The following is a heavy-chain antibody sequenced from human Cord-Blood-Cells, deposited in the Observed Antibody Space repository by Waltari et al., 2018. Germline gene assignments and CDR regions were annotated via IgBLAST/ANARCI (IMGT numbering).Heavy chain of an antibody. CDR1: GFTFSTYW. V-gene: IGHV3-7*01. CDR2: IKQDGSEK. CDR3: ARSKRRGDAFDI. Sequence: EVQLVESGGGLVQPGGSLRLSCAASGFTFSTYWMSWVRQAPGRGMEWVANIKQDGSEKYYVDSVKGRFTISRDNAKTSLYLQMNSLRAEDTAVYYCARSKRRGDAFDIWGQGTMVTVSS. D-gene: IGHD3-16*01. J-gene: IGHJ3*02.